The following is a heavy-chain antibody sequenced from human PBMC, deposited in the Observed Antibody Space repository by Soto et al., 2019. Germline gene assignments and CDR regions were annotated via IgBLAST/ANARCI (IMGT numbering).Heavy chain of an antibody. Sequence: EVQLVESGGGLVQPGGSLRLSCAASGFTCSSYSMNWVRQAPGKGLEWVSYISSSSSTIYYADSVKGRFTISRDNAKNSLYLQMNSLRDEDTAVYYCARDWHDILTGYRIFDYWGQGTLVTVSS. CDR2: ISSSSSTI. CDR1: GFTCSSYS. CDR3: ARDWHDILTGYRIFDY. D-gene: IGHD3-9*01. V-gene: IGHV3-48*02. J-gene: IGHJ4*02.